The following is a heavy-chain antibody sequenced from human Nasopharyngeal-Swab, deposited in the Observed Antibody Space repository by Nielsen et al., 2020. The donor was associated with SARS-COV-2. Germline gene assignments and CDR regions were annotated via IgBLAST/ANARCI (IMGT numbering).Heavy chain of an antibody. V-gene: IGHV3-30*18. CDR1: GFTFSSYG. D-gene: IGHD5-18*01. CDR2: ISYDGSNK. Sequence: GESLKISCAASGFTFSSYGMHWVRQAPGEGLEWVAVISYDGSNKYYADSVKGRFTISRDNSKNTLYLQMNSLRAEDTAVYYCAKSYFGGSPIQLWLNYYYGMDVWGQGTTVTVSS. J-gene: IGHJ6*02. CDR3: AKSYFGGSPIQLWLNYYYGMDV.